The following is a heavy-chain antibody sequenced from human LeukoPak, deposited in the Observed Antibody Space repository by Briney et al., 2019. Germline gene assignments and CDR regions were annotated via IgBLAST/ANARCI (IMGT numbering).Heavy chain of an antibody. D-gene: IGHD3-22*01. Sequence: GGSLRLSCAASGFTFSSYWMTWVRQAPGKGLEWVANIKQDGSERYYVDSVKGRFTISRDNAKNSLYLRMNSLRAEDTAVYYCAKALHWGYDSSGYHYWGQGTLVTVSS. CDR2: IKQDGSER. CDR1: GFTFSSYW. V-gene: IGHV3-7*01. J-gene: IGHJ4*02. CDR3: AKALHWGYDSSGYHY.